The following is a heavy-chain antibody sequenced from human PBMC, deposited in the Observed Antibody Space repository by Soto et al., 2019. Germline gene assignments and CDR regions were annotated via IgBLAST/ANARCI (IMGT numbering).Heavy chain of an antibody. Sequence: QVQLVQSGAEEKKPGASVKVSCKASGYTFTSYAMHWVRQAPGQRLEWMGWINVGSGNTKYSQKFQGRVTITRDTSASTAYMELSSRRSEDTAVYYCATSDSGYDYHYYYGMDVWGQGTTVTVSS. CDR3: ATSDSGYDYHYYYGMDV. V-gene: IGHV1-3*05. D-gene: IGHD5-12*01. CDR1: GYTFTSYA. J-gene: IGHJ6*02. CDR2: INVGSGNT.